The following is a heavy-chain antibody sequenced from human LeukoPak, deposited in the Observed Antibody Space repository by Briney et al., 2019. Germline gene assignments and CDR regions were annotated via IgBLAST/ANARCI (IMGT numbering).Heavy chain of an antibody. CDR1: GYTFTSND. CDR2: MNPNSGNT. CDR3: ARPKSKYDSSGYYPLDY. D-gene: IGHD3-22*01. J-gene: IGHJ4*02. V-gene: IGHV1-8*01. Sequence: ASVKVSCKASGYTFTSNDINWVLQATGQGLEWMGWMNPNSGNTAYAQKFQGRVTMTRNTAISTAYMELSSLRSEDTAVYYCARPKSKYDSSGYYPLDYWGQGTLVTVSS.